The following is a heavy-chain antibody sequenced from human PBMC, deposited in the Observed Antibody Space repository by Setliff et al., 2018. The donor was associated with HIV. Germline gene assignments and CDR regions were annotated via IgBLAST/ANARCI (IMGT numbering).Heavy chain of an antibody. CDR3: ARGPSMFDYDRGGYRSEYFQN. V-gene: IGHV4-30-4*08. D-gene: IGHD3-22*01. Sequence: PSETLSLTCTVSGGSINSGDYYWTWIRQSPGKGLEWVGYISYSGSTYYNPSRKSRVTMSVDTSQKSFSLKLRSVTAADTTVYYCARGPSMFDYDRGGYRSEYFQNWGQGTLVTVSS. J-gene: IGHJ1*01. CDR2: ISYSGST. CDR1: GGSINSGDYY.